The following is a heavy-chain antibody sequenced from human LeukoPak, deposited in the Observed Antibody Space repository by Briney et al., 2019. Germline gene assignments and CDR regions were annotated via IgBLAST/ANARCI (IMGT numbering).Heavy chain of an antibody. Sequence: GGSLRLSCAASGFTFSSYAMSWVRQAPGKGLEWVSAISGSGGSTYYADSVKGRFTISRDNSKNTLYLQMNSLRAEDTAVYYCGKDHEGDVLRYFDWLSPSDYWGQGTLVTVSS. CDR1: GFTFSSYA. D-gene: IGHD3-9*01. J-gene: IGHJ4*02. V-gene: IGHV3-23*01. CDR3: GKDHEGDVLRYFDWLSPSDY. CDR2: ISGSGGST.